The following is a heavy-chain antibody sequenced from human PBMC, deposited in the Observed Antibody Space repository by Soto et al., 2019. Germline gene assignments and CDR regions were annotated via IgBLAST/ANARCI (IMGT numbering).Heavy chain of an antibody. CDR1: GFTFSSYS. J-gene: IGHJ4*02. Sequence: GGSLRLSCAASGFTFSSYSMNWVRQAPEKGLEWVSSISSSSSYIYYADSVKGRFTISRDNAKNSLYLQMNSLRAEDTAVYYCARFVDHMVRGVMGHDYWGQGTLVTVSS. V-gene: IGHV3-21*01. CDR2: ISSSSSYI. D-gene: IGHD3-10*01. CDR3: ARFVDHMVRGVMGHDY.